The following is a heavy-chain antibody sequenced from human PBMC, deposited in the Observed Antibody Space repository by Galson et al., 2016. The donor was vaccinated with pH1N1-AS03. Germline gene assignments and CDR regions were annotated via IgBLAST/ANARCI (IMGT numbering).Heavy chain of an antibody. CDR3: AKKGATTRDFDN. CDR1: EFTFDDFA. CDR2: IGGDGGDT. J-gene: IGHJ4*02. D-gene: IGHD1-26*01. V-gene: IGHV3-43*02. Sequence: SLRLSCAASEFTFDDFAMHWVRQTPGKVLEWIAVIGGDGGDTYYADYVKGRFTISRDNSKKSLFLQMNSLRTEDTALYYCAKKGATTRDFDNWGQGTLVTVSS.